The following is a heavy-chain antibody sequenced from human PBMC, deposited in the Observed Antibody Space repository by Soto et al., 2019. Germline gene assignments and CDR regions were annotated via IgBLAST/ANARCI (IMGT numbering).Heavy chain of an antibody. CDR1: GFVFTSND. D-gene: IGHD2-15*01. CDR2: MNTNVNAT. Sequence: QVQLVQSGAEVKRPGDSVKVSCTASGFVFTSNDINWVRQAPGQGLQWMGWMNTNVNATDSPQEFKGRVVMTWSTSISTAYLEVRNLKTGDTAVYYCAREGVDGSSLGLDPRGQGTLVVVSS. V-gene: IGHV1-8*01. CDR3: AREGVDGSSLGLDP. J-gene: IGHJ5*02.